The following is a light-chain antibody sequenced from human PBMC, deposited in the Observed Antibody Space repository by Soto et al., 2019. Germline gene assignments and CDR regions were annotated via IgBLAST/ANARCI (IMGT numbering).Light chain of an antibody. CDR2: EVS. J-gene: IGLJ2*01. CDR1: NSDVGGYNY. Sequence: QSALTQPPSASGSPGQSVTISCTGTNSDVGGYNYVSWYQQHPGKAPKLMIYEVSKRPSGVPDRFSGSKSGNTASLTVSGLQAEDEADYYCSSHAGSINLVFGGGTKLTVL. V-gene: IGLV2-8*01. CDR3: SSHAGSINLV.